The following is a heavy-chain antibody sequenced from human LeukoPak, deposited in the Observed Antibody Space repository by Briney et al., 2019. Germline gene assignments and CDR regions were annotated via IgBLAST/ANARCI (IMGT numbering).Heavy chain of an antibody. CDR2: ISSSSSYI. V-gene: IGHV3-21*01. CDR3: ASPPVVAATPGGY. D-gene: IGHD2-15*01. Sequence: GGSLRLSCAASGFTFSSYAMNWVRQAPGKGLEWVSSISSSSSYIYYADSVKGRFTISRDNAKNSLYLQMNSLRAEDTAVYYCASPPVVAATPGGYRGQGTLVTVSS. CDR1: GFTFSSYA. J-gene: IGHJ4*02.